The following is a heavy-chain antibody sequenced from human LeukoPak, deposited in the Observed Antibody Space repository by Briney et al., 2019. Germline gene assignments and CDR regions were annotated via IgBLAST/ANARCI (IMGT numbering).Heavy chain of an antibody. CDR1: GFTFSSYV. Sequence: GESLRLSCAASGFTFSSYVMHWVRQAPGKGLEWVAIISYDGSNEYYADSVKGRFTISRDNSKNTLYLQMNSLRAADTAVYYCARDWGYDSSGYWQKYFDTWGQGTLVTVSS. J-gene: IGHJ4*02. D-gene: IGHD3-22*01. CDR3: ARDWGYDSSGYWQKYFDT. CDR2: ISYDGSNE. V-gene: IGHV3-30*04.